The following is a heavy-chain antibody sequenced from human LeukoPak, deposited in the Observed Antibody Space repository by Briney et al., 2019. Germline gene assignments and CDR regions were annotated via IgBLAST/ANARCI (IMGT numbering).Heavy chain of an antibody. CDR2: ISGSGGST. CDR3: TRQSENYSLDY. CDR1: GFTFSSYA. V-gene: IGHV3-23*01. D-gene: IGHD2-21*01. J-gene: IGHJ4*02. Sequence: GGSLKLSCAASGFTFSSYAMSWVRQAPGKGLEWVSAISGSGGSTYYADSVKGRFTISRDNSKNTLYLQMNSLRAEDTAVYFCTRQSENYSLDYWGQGTLVTVSS.